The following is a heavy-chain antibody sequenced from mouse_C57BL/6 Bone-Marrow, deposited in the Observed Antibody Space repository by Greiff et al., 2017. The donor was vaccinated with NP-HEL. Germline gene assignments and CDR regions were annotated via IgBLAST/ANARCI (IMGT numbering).Heavy chain of an antibody. Sequence: QVQLQQSGAELVRPGASVKLSCKASGYTFTDYYINWVKQRPGQGLEWIARIYPGSGNTYYNEKFKGKATLTAEKSSSTAYMQLSSLTSEDSAVYFCASEYDGYHYYAMDYWGQGTSVTVSS. CDR3: ASEYDGYHYYAMDY. CDR2: IYPGSGNT. J-gene: IGHJ4*01. D-gene: IGHD2-3*01. V-gene: IGHV1-76*01. CDR1: GYTFTDYY.